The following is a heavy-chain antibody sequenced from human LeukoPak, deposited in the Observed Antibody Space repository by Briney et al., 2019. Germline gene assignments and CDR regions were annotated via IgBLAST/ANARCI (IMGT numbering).Heavy chain of an antibody. CDR1: GYTFTSYG. V-gene: IGHV1-46*01. Sequence: ASVKVSCKASGYTFTSYGISWVRQARGQGLEWMGIINPSGGSTSYAQKFQGRVTMTRDTSTSTVYMELSSLRSEDTAVYYCARSGVVTSKYFDYWGQGTLVTVSS. D-gene: IGHD3-3*01. CDR3: ARSGVVTSKYFDY. J-gene: IGHJ4*02. CDR2: INPSGGST.